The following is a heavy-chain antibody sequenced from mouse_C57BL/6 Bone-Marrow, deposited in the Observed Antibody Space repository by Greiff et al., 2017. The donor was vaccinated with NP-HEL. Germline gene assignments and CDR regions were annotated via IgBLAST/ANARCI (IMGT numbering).Heavy chain of an antibody. V-gene: IGHV2-4*01. CDR3: AKTTVAYYYAMDY. Sequence: QVQLKQSGPGLVQPSQSLSITCTVSGFSLTSYGVHWVRQPPGKGLEWLGVIWSGGSTDYNAAFISRLSISKDNSKSQVFFKMNSLQADDTAIYYCAKTTVAYYYAMDYWGQGTSVTVSS. J-gene: IGHJ4*01. CDR1: GFSLTSYG. CDR2: IWSGGST. D-gene: IGHD1-1*01.